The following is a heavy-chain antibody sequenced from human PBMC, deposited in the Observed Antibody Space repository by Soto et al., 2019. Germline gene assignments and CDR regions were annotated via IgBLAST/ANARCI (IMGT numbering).Heavy chain of an antibody. CDR2: ISYDGSNK. CDR1: GFTFSSYA. D-gene: IGHD1-26*01. V-gene: IGHV3-30-3*01. CDR3: ARDIGIVGAAMDY. J-gene: IGHJ4*02. Sequence: GGSLRLSCAASGFTFSSYAMHWVRQAPGKGLEWVAVISYDGSNKYYADSVKGRFTISRDNSKNTLYLQMNSLRAEDTAVYYCARDIGIVGAAMDYWGQGTLVTVSS.